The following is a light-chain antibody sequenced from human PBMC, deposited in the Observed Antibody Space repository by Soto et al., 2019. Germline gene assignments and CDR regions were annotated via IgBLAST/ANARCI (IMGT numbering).Light chain of an antibody. V-gene: IGKV3-15*01. CDR1: QSVSSH. CDR2: GAS. J-gene: IGKJ1*01. Sequence: EIVVTQSPATLSVSPGERATLSCRTSQSVSSHLAWHQQKPGQAPRLLIHGASTRATGIPARFSGSGSGTEFTLTISSLQPDDFATYYCQQYNSYSRTFGQGTKVDIK. CDR3: QQYNSYSRT.